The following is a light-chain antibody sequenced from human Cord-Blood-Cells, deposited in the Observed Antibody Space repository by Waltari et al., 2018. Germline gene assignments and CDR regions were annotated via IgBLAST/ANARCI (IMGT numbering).Light chain of an antibody. CDR3: SSYTSSSTWV. CDR1: SSDVGGYNY. CDR2: DVS. J-gene: IGLJ3*02. V-gene: IGLV2-14*01. Sequence: QSALTQPASVSGSPGQSITISCTGTSSDVGGYNYVSWYQQHPGKAPKLMIYDVSNRPSGVSNRFSRSKSGTTASLTISGLQAEDEADYYCSSYTSSSTWVFGGGTKLTVL.